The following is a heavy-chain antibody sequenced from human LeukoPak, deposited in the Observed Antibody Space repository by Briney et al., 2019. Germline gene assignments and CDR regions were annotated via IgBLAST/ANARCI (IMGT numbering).Heavy chain of an antibody. CDR3: ARVTSAAYFDY. CDR1: GFTFSSYG. Sequence: GGSLRLSCAASGFTFSSYGMHWVRQAPGKGLEWVAVIWYDGSNKYYADSVKGRFTISRDNSKNTLYLQMNSLRAEDTAVYYCARVTSAAYFDYWGQGTLVTVSS. CDR2: IWYDGSNK. J-gene: IGHJ4*02. V-gene: IGHV3-33*01. D-gene: IGHD6-25*01.